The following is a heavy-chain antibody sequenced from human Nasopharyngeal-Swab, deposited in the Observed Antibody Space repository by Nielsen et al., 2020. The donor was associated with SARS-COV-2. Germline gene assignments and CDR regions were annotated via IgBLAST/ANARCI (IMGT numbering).Heavy chain of an antibody. D-gene: IGHD6-13*01. J-gene: IGHJ3*02. CDR3: ARETRSWTGGGAFDI. CDR1: GGSISSYY. CDR2: LYYSGRT. V-gene: IGHV4-59*01. Sequence: SRTVSGGSISSYYWSWLRQPPGKGLEWIGYLYYSGRTNYNPSLKSRVTISEDTAKNQFSLKLSSVTDADPAVYYCARETRSWTGGGAFDIWGQGTMVTVSS.